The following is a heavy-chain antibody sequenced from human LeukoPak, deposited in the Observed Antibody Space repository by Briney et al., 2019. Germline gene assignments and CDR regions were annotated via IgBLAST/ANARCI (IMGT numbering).Heavy chain of an antibody. CDR2: ISAYNGHT. CDR3: ARSYCSSTSCYSDAFDI. D-gene: IGHD2-2*01. CDR1: GYIFTSYG. Sequence: ASVKVSCKASGYIFTSYGISWVRQAPGQGLEWVGWISAYNGHTNYAQKLQGRVTMTTDTSTSTAYMELRSLRSDDTAVYYCARSYCSSTSCYSDAFDIWGQGTMVTVSS. V-gene: IGHV1-18*01. J-gene: IGHJ3*02.